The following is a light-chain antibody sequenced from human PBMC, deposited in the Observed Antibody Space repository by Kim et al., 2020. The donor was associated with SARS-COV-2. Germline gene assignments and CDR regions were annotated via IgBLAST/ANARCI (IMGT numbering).Light chain of an antibody. J-gene: IGLJ2*01. V-gene: IGLV2-14*03. CDR3: SSYISTRISVI. Sequence: QSFTMSCTGTSGDVGDYNYVSWYQQHPGKAPKLMIYDVTYRPSGVSNRFSGSKSGNTASLTISGLQAEDEADYYCSSYISTRISVIFGGGTQLTVL. CDR2: DVT. CDR1: SGDVGDYNY.